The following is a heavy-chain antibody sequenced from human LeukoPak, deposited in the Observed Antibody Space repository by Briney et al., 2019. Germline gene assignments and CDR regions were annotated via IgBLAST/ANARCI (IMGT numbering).Heavy chain of an antibody. Sequence: GGSLRLSCAASGFTFSSYRMNWVRQAPGKGLEWVSSISSSSSYIYYADSVKGRFTISRDNAKNSLYLQMNSLRAEDTAVYYCASTMYGDYYADAFDIWGQGTMVTVSS. J-gene: IGHJ3*02. CDR3: ASTMYGDYYADAFDI. CDR1: GFTFSSYR. V-gene: IGHV3-21*01. D-gene: IGHD4-17*01. CDR2: ISSSSSYI.